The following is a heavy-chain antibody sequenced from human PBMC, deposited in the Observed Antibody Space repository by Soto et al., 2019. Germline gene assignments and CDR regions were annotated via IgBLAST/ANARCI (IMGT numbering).Heavy chain of an antibody. CDR1: GGSFSGGGYY. D-gene: IGHD3-3*01. CDR2: ISYSGST. CDR3: ARTWIVGVVLNAFDI. V-gene: IGHV4-31*03. Sequence: SETLSLTCTVSGGSFSGGGYYWSWIRQHPGKGLEWMGYISYSGSTKYKPSLQSRITISVDTTKNQFSLRLTSVTAADTAIYFCARTWIVGVVLNAFDIWGPGTLVTVSS. J-gene: IGHJ3*02.